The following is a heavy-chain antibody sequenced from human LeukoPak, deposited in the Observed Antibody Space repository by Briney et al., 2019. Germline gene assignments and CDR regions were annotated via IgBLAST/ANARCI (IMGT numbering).Heavy chain of an antibody. V-gene: IGHV4-31*03. Sequence: TTSETLSLTCTVSGGSISSSSYYWDWIRQHPGKGLEWIGYIYYSGSTYYNPSLKSRVTISVDTSKNQFSLKLSSVTAADTAVYYCARGPYGSGYSYGLHDAFDIWGQGTMVTVSS. CDR3: ARGPYGSGYSYGLHDAFDI. J-gene: IGHJ3*02. CDR1: GGSISSSSYY. D-gene: IGHD5-18*01. CDR2: IYYSGST.